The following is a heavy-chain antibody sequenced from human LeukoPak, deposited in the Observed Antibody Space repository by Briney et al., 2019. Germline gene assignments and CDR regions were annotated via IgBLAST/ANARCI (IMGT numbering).Heavy chain of an antibody. Sequence: KPGASLKISCKGSGYIFTSYWIGWVRQLPGKGLEWMGIIYPGDSDTRYSPSFQGQVTISADKSISTAYLQWSSLKASDTAMYYCARHYRAYYYDSSSGGPDWFDPWGQGTLVTVSS. D-gene: IGHD3-22*01. CDR3: ARHYRAYYYDSSSGGPDWFDP. J-gene: IGHJ5*02. V-gene: IGHV5-51*01. CDR2: IYPGDSDT. CDR1: GYIFTSYW.